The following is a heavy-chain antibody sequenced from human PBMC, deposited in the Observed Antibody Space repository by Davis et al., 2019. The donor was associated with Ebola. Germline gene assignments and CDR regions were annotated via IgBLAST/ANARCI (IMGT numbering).Heavy chain of an antibody. V-gene: IGHV4-4*02. CDR2: IYHTGGI. J-gene: IGHJ4*02. CDR3: AGYDTKGYYYMTDY. CDR1: GVSIRSNNW. D-gene: IGHD3-22*01. Sequence: PSETLSLTCAVSGVSIRSNNWWSWVRQTPGKGLEWIGEIYHTGGINYNPSLKSRVTISLDTSNNQFSLELTSVTAADTAVYYWAGYDTKGYYYMTDYWGQGLLVAVSS.